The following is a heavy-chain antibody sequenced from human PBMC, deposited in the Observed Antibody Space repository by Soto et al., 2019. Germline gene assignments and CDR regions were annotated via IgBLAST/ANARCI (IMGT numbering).Heavy chain of an antibody. V-gene: IGHV4-34*01. J-gene: IGHJ5*02. Sequence: SETLSLTCAVYGGSFSGYYWSWIRQPPGKGLEWIGEINHSGSTNYNPSLKSRVTTSVDTSKNQFSLKLSSVTAADTAVYYCARGGRNYDILKQEGRKFDPWGQGTLVTVS. CDR1: GGSFSGYY. CDR2: INHSGST. CDR3: ARGGRNYDILKQEGRKFDP. D-gene: IGHD3-9*01.